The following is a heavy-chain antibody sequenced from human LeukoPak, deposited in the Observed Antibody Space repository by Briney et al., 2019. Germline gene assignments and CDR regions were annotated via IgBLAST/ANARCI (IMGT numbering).Heavy chain of an antibody. J-gene: IGHJ4*02. V-gene: IGHV3-66*01. CDR3: ARDRGGSRSDC. CDR1: GFTVSTNY. Sequence: GGSLRLSCAASGFTVSTNYMSWVRQAPGKGLEWVSVIYSGGTTNYADSVKGRFTISRDNSKNTLYLRMNSLRAEDTAVYYCARDRGGSRSDCWGQGTLVTVSS. CDR2: IYSGGTT. D-gene: IGHD6-13*01.